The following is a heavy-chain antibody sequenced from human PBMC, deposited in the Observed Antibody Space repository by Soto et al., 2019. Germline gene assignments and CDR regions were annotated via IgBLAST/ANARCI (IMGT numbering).Heavy chain of an antibody. D-gene: IGHD3-9*01. CDR3: ARAQILTGPDY. V-gene: IGHV1-69*02. CDR2: IIPINGIT. CDR1: GGTFSSYT. Sequence: GASVKVSCKASGGTFSSYTISWVRQAPGQGLEWMGRIIPINGITKYSQNFQGRVTITRDTSASTAYMELSSLRFEDTAVYYCARAQILTGPDYWGQGTLVTVSS. J-gene: IGHJ4*02.